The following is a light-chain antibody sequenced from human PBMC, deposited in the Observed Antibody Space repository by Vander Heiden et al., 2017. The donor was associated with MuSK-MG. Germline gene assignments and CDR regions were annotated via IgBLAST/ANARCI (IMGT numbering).Light chain of an antibody. J-gene: IGLJ2*01. CDR2: KDT. CDR3: QSADSSVSHVI. CDR1: TLPKQY. Sequence: SYQLTPPPSVSVSPGPSARITCSGDTLPKQYVYWYQQKPGQAPVVVIYKDTERPSGIPERFSGSSSGTTVTLTISGVQAEDEADYYCQSADSSVSHVIFGGGTKLTVL. V-gene: IGLV3-25*03.